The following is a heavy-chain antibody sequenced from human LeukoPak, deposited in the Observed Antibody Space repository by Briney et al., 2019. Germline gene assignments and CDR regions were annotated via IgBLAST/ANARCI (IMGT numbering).Heavy chain of an antibody. D-gene: IGHD2-15*01. J-gene: IGHJ5*02. Sequence: ASVKVSCNASGYTFTTYDIHWVRQAAGQGLEWMGWANPKSGNTGYEQKFQGRVTITMNTSTTTSHMELNSLTSEDTAIYYCARPYCSGKTCSRWFEPWGQGTLVTVSS. CDR2: ANPKSGNT. CDR3: ARPYCSGKTCSRWFEP. V-gene: IGHV1-8*01. CDR1: GYTFTTYD.